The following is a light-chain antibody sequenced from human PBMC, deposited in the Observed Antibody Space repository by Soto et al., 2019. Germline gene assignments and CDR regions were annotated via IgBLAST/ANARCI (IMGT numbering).Light chain of an antibody. CDR3: QRRSAWPLT. J-gene: IGKJ4*01. V-gene: IGKV3-11*01. CDR2: DAS. CDR1: QSVGTY. Sequence: EIVLTQSPATLSLSPGERVTLSCRTSQSVGTYLGWYQQKVGQAPRLLVYDASERATGTPARFSGSGSGTDFTLTISSLETEDFAVYYCQRRSAWPLTFGGGTKVEIK.